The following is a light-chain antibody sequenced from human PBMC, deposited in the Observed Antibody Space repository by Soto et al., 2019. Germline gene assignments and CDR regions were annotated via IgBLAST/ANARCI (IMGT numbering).Light chain of an antibody. CDR2: EVS. J-gene: IGLJ2*01. CDR3: SSYTSSSTLV. V-gene: IGLV2-14*01. Sequence: QSALTQPASVSGSPGQSITISCTGTSSDVGGYNYVSWYQQHPGKAPKLMIYEVSYRTSGVSNRFSGSQSGNTASLTISGLQAEDEADYYCSSYTSSSTLVFGGGTKLTVL. CDR1: SSDVGGYNY.